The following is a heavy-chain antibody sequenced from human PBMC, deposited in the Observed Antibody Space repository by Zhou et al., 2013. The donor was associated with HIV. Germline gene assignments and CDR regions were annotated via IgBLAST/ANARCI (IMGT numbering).Heavy chain of an antibody. V-gene: IGHV1-69*05. J-gene: IGHJ6*03. D-gene: IGHD1-26*01. CDR3: AIRGAGGNYGFYMDV. CDR2: IIPIFGRR. Sequence: QVLLVQSGAEVKKPGSSVKVSCKASGGTFRSYAISWVRQAPGQGLEWMAGIIPIFGRRNYAQKFQGRVTVSTDESTTTAYMELSSLRSEDTAVYYCAIRGAGGNYGFYMDVWGQRDHGHRLL. CDR1: GGTFRSYA.